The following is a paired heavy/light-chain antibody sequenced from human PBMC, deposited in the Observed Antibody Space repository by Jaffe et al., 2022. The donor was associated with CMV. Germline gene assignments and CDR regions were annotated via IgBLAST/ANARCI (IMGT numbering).Heavy chain of an antibody. D-gene: IGHD1-20*01. CDR2: IKTKTDGGSGAT. Sequence: EVQLVESGGGLVKPGGSLRLSCAASGFTFSSAWMSWVRQAPGKGLAWIGRIKTKTDGGSGATDYAASVKGRFTISRDDSKNTLYLQMNRLNTDDTAVYYCTAGLGMSDMDVWGKGTTVTVSS. CDR1: GFTFSSAW. CDR3: TAGLGMSDMDV. V-gene: IGHV3-15*01. J-gene: IGHJ6*03.
Light chain of an antibody. CDR2: WAS. CDR1: QSVLYSSNNKDC. V-gene: IGKV4-1*01. J-gene: IGKJ2*01. CDR3: QQYCSTPPYT. Sequence: DIVMTQSPDSLAVSLGERATINCKSSQSVLYSSNNKDCLAWYQQKPGQPPKLLIYWASTRESGVPDRFSGSGSGTDFTLTISSLQAEDVAVYYCQQYCSTPPYTFGQGTKLEIK.